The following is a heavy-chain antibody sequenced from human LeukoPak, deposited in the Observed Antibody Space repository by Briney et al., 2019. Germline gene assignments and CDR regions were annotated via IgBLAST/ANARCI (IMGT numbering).Heavy chain of an antibody. CDR3: ARLGYDDSSATIDY. CDR1: GGSFSGYY. V-gene: IGHV4-34*01. D-gene: IGHD3-22*01. Sequence: PSETLSLTCAVYGGSFSGYYWSWLRQPPGKGLEWIGEINHSGSTNYNPSLTSRVTISVDTSKNQFSLKLSSVTAADTAVYYCARLGYDDSSATIDYWGQGTLVTVSS. CDR2: INHSGST. J-gene: IGHJ4*02.